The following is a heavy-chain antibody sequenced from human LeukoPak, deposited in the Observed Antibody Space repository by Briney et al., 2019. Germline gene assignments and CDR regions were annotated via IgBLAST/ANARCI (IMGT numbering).Heavy chain of an antibody. Sequence: GASVKVSCKASGYTFTSYDINWVRQATGQGLEWMGWMNPNSGNTGYAQKFQGRVTMTRNTSIGTAYMELSSLRSEDTAVYYCARGYIVATITFDYFDYWGQGTLVTVSS. V-gene: IGHV1-8*01. J-gene: IGHJ4*02. D-gene: IGHD5-12*01. CDR1: GYTFTSYD. CDR2: MNPNSGNT. CDR3: ARGYIVATITFDYFDY.